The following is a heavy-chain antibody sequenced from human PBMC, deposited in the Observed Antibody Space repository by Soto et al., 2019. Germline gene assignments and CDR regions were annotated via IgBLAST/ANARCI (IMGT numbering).Heavy chain of an antibody. V-gene: IGHV3-74*01. CDR2: MNSDGSST. D-gene: IGHD2-2*01. J-gene: IGHJ6*03. Sequence: EVQLVESGGGLVQPGGSLRLSCAASGFTFNNYWMHWVRQAPGEGLVWVSRMNSDGSSTNYADSVKGRFTISRDNAKNTLYLRMNSPRAEDTAVYYCARGAIYYYYIDVWGKGTTVTVSS. CDR3: ARGAIYYYYIDV. CDR1: GFTFNNYW.